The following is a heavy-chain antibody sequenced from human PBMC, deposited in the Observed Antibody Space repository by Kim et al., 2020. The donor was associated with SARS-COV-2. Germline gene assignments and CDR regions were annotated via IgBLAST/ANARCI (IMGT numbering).Heavy chain of an antibody. CDR3: ARRLAFDF. CDR1: GFTFSSFC. CDR2: ICRGGYT. J-gene: IGHJ4*02. V-gene: IGHV3-53*01. Sequence: GGSLRLSCAASGFTFSSFCMSWVRQAPGKGLEWVSDICRGGYTYYTDSVKSRFTISIDISKNTLYMQMDSVRAEDTAVYYCARRLAFDFCGQGSLFSVS.